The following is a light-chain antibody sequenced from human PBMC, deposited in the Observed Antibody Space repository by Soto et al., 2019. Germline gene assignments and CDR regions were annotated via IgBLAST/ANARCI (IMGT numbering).Light chain of an antibody. CDR2: EVS. CDR3: SSYTTSTTVV. V-gene: IGLV2-14*03. CDR1: SSDLGGYNI. Sequence: QSLLTQPASVSVCPGQSITFSCTGTSSDLGGYNIVSCYQQHPGKAPKLMIYEVSSRPSGVSNRFSGSKSGNTASLTISGLQPDDEADYYCSSYTTSTTVVFGTGTNVTVL. J-gene: IGLJ1*01.